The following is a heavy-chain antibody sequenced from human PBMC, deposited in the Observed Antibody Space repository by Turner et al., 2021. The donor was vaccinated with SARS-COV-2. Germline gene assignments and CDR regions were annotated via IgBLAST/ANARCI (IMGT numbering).Heavy chain of an antibody. CDR3: ARDILVAGTKHFDT. CDR1: PCIFSHYG. CDR2: IRYDGSEK. V-gene: IGHV3-33*01. J-gene: IGHJ4*02. Sequence: QVQLVESGGDVIQPGRPLRLSWPATPCIFSHYGMHWGRQAPGGGLEWVAHIRYDGSEKYYAESVKDRFTISRDNSKNTLYLQVNSLRAEDSAVYYCARDILVAGTKHFDTWGQGTLVTVSS. D-gene: IGHD2-21*01.